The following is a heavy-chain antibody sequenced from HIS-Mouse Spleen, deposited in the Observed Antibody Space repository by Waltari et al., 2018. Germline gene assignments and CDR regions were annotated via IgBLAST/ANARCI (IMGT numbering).Heavy chain of an antibody. CDR3: ARVYYDFWSGYYY. J-gene: IGHJ4*02. CDR1: GYTFASYD. V-gene: IGHV1-8*01. CDR2: MNPNSGNT. D-gene: IGHD3-3*01. Sequence: QVQLVQSGAEVKKPGASVKGSGKASGYTFASYDINWVRQATGQGLEWMGWMNPNSGNTGYAQKFQGRVTMTRNTSISTAYMELSSLRSEDTAVYYCARVYYDFWSGYYYWGQGTLVTVSS.